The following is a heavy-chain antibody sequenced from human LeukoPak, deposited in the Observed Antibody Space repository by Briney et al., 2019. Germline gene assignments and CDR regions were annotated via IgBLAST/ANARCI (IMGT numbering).Heavy chain of an antibody. V-gene: IGHV3-30*04. D-gene: IGHD3-3*01. CDR3: ARGSPYYDFWSGYYDSSYYMDV. CDR1: GFTFSSYA. Sequence: GGSLRLSCAASGFTFSSYAMHWVRQAPGKGLEWVAVISYDGSNKYYADSVKGRFTISRDNSKNTLYLQMNSLRAEDTAVYYCARGSPYYDFWSGYYDSSYYMDVWGKGTTVTISS. CDR2: ISYDGSNK. J-gene: IGHJ6*03.